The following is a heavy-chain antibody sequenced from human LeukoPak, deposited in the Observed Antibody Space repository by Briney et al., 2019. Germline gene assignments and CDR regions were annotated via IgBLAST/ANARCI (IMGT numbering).Heavy chain of an antibody. Sequence: GGSLRLSCAASGFTFSSYSMNWVRQAPGKGLEWVSVIYSGGSTYYADSVKGRFTISRDNSKNTLYLQMNSLRAEDTAVYYCATAVPGLFDYWGQGTLVTVSS. D-gene: IGHD6-19*01. V-gene: IGHV3-53*01. CDR3: ATAVPGLFDY. CDR2: IYSGGST. J-gene: IGHJ4*02. CDR1: GFTFSSYS.